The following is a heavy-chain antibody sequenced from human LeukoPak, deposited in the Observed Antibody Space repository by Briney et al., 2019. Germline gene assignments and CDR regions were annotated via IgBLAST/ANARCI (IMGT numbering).Heavy chain of an antibody. Sequence: ASVKVSCKASGYTFTSYAMHWVRQAPGQRLEWMGWINAGNGNTKYSQKFQGRVTMTTDASTSTAYMELRSLRSDDTAVYYCASNSGIRGYFDYWGQGTLVTVSS. J-gene: IGHJ4*02. D-gene: IGHD7-27*01. CDR1: GYTFTSYA. CDR2: INAGNGNT. V-gene: IGHV1-3*01. CDR3: ASNSGIRGYFDY.